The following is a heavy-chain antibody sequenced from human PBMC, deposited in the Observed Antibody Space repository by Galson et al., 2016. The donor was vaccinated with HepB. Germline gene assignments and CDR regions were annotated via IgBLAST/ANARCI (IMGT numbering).Heavy chain of an antibody. D-gene: IGHD1-14*01. Sequence: SLRLSCAASGFTASNYYIDWVRQAPGKGLEWVGRTKDKGNRYTTEYAASVKGRFTISRDDSKNSLYLQMNSLQTDDTAMYYCATEGAEPGPDFDNWGQGTLVTVSS. J-gene: IGHJ4*02. V-gene: IGHV3-72*01. CDR3: ATEGAEPGPDFDN. CDR1: GFTASNYY. CDR2: TKDKGNRYTT.